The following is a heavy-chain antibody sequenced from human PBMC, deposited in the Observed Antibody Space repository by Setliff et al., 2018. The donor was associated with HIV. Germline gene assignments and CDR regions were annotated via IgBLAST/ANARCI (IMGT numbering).Heavy chain of an antibody. D-gene: IGHD4-17*01. Sequence: ETLSLTCAVYGGSFPAYYWNWVRQPPGKGLEWIGEINYSGDTTYNPSLKSRVNMFIDTSKKQFSLKVASVTAADTAVYYCVRQHGDYAFDPWGQGTLVTVSS. CDR1: GGSFPAYY. CDR3: VRQHGDYAFDP. CDR2: INYSGDT. J-gene: IGHJ5*02. V-gene: IGHV4-34*01.